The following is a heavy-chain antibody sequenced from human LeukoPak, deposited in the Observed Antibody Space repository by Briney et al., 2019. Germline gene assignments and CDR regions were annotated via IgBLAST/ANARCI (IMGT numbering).Heavy chain of an antibody. D-gene: IGHD5-24*01. V-gene: IGHV4-59*02. Sequence: SETLSLTCTVSGGFVRGFFWNWIRLTPQKGLEWIGYIHYSGSTNYNPSLKSRVTISVDTSKNQFSLKLSSVTAADTAVYYCARAMEMVGAFDIWGQGTMVTVSS. J-gene: IGHJ3*02. CDR1: GGFVRGFF. CDR2: IHYSGST. CDR3: ARAMEMVGAFDI.